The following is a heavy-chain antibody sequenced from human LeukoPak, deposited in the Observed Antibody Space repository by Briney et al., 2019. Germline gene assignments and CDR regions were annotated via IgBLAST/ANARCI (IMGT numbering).Heavy chain of an antibody. CDR3: ASRNYYDSSGYYYYYFDH. V-gene: IGHV3-23*01. J-gene: IGHJ4*02. Sequence: GGSLRLSCVSSGFSFSNYAMSWVRQAPGKGLEWVSGISGSGTSTYYADSVKGRFTISRDNSKNTLYLQMNSLRAEDTAVYYCASRNYYDSSGYYYYYFDHWGQGILVTVSS. CDR1: GFSFSNYA. CDR2: ISGSGTST. D-gene: IGHD3-22*01.